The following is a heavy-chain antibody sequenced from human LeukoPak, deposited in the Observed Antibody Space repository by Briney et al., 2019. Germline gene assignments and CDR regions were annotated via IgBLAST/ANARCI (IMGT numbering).Heavy chain of an antibody. CDR1: GFTVSSNS. V-gene: IGHV3-53*01. Sequence: GGSLRLSCTVSGFTVSSNSMSWVRQAPGKGLEWVSFIYSGNTHYSDSVKGRFTISRDNAKNSLYLQMNSLRAEDTAVYYCARLAVTTGVDWFDPWGQGTLVTVSS. D-gene: IGHD4-23*01. J-gene: IGHJ5*02. CDR2: IYSGNT. CDR3: ARLAVTTGVDWFDP.